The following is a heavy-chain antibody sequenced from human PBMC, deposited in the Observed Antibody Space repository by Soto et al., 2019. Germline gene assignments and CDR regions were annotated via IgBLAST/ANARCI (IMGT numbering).Heavy chain of an antibody. D-gene: IGHD3-3*01. J-gene: IGHJ4*02. CDR2: ISYSGST. Sequence: SETLSLTCSVSGASVSSGNYYWSWIRQPPGKGLEWIGYISYSGSTKYNPSLKSRVTISLDTSENQFSLKLASVTATDSAIYFCAKDSNFDFWSGYPMGFDSWGQGSLVTVSS. CDR1: GASVSSGNYY. CDR3: AKDSNFDFWSGYPMGFDS. V-gene: IGHV4-61*01.